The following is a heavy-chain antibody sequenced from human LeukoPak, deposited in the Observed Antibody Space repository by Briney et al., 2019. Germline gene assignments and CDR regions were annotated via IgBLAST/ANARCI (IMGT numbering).Heavy chain of an antibody. Sequence: ASVKVSCKASGYTFTSYDINWVRRATGRGLEWMGWMSPNSGNTGYAQKFQGRVTMTRNTSISTAYMELSSLRSEDTAVYYCARGGLMIVVPTGFDYWGQGTLVTVSS. CDR1: GYTFTSYD. J-gene: IGHJ4*02. V-gene: IGHV1-8*01. CDR3: ARGGLMIVVPTGFDY. D-gene: IGHD3-22*01. CDR2: MSPNSGNT.